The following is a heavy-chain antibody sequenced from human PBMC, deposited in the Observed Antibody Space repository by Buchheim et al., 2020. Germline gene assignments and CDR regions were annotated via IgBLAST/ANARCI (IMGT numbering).Heavy chain of an antibody. D-gene: IGHD6-13*01. CDR1: GFTFSSYA. V-gene: IGHV3-23*01. CDR2: FSTSGGST. CDR3: AKGRTSSWPLPLDY. J-gene: IGHJ4*02. Sequence: EVQLLESGGGLVQPGGSLRLSCAASGFTFSSYAMNWVRQAPGQGLEWVSAFSTSGGSTYYADSVKGRFTISRYNSKNTLYLQMNSLRAEDTAVYYCAKGRTSSWPLPLDYWGQGTL.